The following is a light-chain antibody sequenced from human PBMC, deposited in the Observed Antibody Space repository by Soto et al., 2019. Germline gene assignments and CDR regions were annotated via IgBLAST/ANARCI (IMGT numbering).Light chain of an antibody. CDR1: NSDVGGYNY. J-gene: IGLJ2*01. Sequence: QAVLTQPASVSGSPGQSITISCTGTNSDVGGYNYVSWYQQRPGKAPKLMIYEVSNRPSGVSNRFSGSKSGNAASLTISGLQAEDEADYYCSSYTSTSAPVVFGGGTKLTVL. CDR3: SSYTSTSAPVV. CDR2: EVS. V-gene: IGLV2-14*01.